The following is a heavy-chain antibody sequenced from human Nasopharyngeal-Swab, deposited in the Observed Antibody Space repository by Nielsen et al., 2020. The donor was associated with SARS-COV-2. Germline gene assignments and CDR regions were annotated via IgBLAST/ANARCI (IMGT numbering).Heavy chain of an antibody. CDR2: ISSSGSTI. J-gene: IGHJ6*02. D-gene: IGHD3-10*01. V-gene: IGHV3-48*03. Sequence: GESLKISCAASGFTFSSYEMNWVRQAPGKGLEWVSYISSSGSTIYYADSVKGRFTISRDNSKNTLYLQMNSLRAEDTAVYYCAKDLRGGHYYYYGMDVWGQGTTVTVSS. CDR3: AKDLRGGHYYYYGMDV. CDR1: GFTFSSYE.